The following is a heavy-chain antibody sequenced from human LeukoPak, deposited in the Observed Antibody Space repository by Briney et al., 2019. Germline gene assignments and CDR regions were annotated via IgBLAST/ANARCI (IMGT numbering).Heavy chain of an antibody. D-gene: IGHD3-3*01. CDR2: ISWNSGSI. V-gene: IGHV3-9*01. CDR1: GFTFDDYA. J-gene: IGHJ3*02. CDR3: AKCSGTYYDFWSGYYPSAFDI. Sequence: GRSLRLSCAASGFTFDDYAMHWVRQAPGKGLEWVSGISWNSGSIGYADSVKGRFTISRDNAKNSLYLQMNSLRAEDTALYYCAKCSGTYYDFWSGYYPSAFDIWGQGTMVTVSS.